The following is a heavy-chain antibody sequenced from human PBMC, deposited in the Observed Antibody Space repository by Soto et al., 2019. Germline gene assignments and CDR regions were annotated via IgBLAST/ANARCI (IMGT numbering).Heavy chain of an antibody. CDR3: ASYGGNWFLSTSYYGMDF. J-gene: IGHJ6*02. Sequence: QVQLVQSGAEVKKPGSSVKVSCKASGGTFSSYAISWVRQAPGQGLEWMGGIIPIFGTANYAQKFQGRVTITADESTSTACMELSSLSSEDTAVYYCASYGGNWFLSTSYYGMDFWGQGTPVIVSS. CDR2: IIPIFGTA. V-gene: IGHV1-69*01. CDR1: GGTFSSYA. D-gene: IGHD1-1*01.